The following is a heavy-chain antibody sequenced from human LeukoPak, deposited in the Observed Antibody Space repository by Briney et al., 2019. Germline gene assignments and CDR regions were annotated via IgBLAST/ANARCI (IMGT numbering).Heavy chain of an antibody. J-gene: IGHJ4*02. V-gene: IGHV4-59*01. CDR1: GGSISSYY. CDR2: IYYSGST. Sequence: PSETLSLTCTVSGGSISSYYWSWIRQPPGKGLEWIGYIYYSGSTNYNPSLKSRVTISVDTSKNQFSLKLSSVTAADTAVYYCARESSDRCTNGVCYTTQWDYWGQGTLVTVSS. CDR3: ARESSDRCTNGVCYTTQWDY. D-gene: IGHD2-8*01.